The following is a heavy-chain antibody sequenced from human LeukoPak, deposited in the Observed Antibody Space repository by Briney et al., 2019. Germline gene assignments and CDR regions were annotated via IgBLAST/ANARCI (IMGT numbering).Heavy chain of an antibody. Sequence: PGGSLRLSCAASGFILNNYGMHWVRQVPGKGLEWVAYIRYDGSNEYNRDSVKSRLTISRDNSKNMVYLQMNSLRADDTAVYYCAKDLGITMIRGAMEFDPWAQGTLVTVSS. J-gene: IGHJ5*02. V-gene: IGHV3-30*02. CDR1: GFILNNYG. CDR2: IRYDGSNE. CDR3: AKDLGITMIRGAMEFDP. D-gene: IGHD3-10*01.